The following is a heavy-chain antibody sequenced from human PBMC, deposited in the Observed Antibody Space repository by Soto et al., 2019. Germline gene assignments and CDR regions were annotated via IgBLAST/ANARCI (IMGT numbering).Heavy chain of an antibody. CDR3: AGGPQPQMDV. D-gene: IGHD6-13*01. V-gene: IGHV4-38-2*01. Sequence: SETLSLTCAVSGYSISSGYYWGWIRQPPGKGLEWIGSIYHSGSTYYNPSLKSRVTISVDTSKNQFSLKLSSVTAADTAVYYCAGGPQPQMDVWGQGTTVTVSS. CDR2: IYHSGST. CDR1: GYSISSGYY. J-gene: IGHJ6*02.